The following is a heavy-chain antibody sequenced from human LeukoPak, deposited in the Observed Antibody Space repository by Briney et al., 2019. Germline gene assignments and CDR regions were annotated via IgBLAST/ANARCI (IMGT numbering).Heavy chain of an antibody. J-gene: IGHJ4*02. D-gene: IGHD6-19*01. CDR1: GHYISSGYY. V-gene: IGHV4-38-2*02. Sequence: SETLSLTCIVSGHYISSGYYWGWIRKPPGKGLEWIGSIYHSGSTYYNPSLKSRVTISGDTSKNQFSLKLSSVTAADTAVYYCARELAGGIAVAGNFDYWGQGTLVTVSS. CDR2: IYHSGST. CDR3: ARELAGGIAVAGNFDY.